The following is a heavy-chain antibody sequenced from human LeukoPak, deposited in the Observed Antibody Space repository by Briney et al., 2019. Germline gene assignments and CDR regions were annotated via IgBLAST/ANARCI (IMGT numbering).Heavy chain of an antibody. CDR2: ISSSSSYI. CDR1: GFTFSSYS. J-gene: IGHJ3*02. CDR3: ARMAVAGTDAFDI. Sequence: GGSLRLSCAASGFTFSSYSMNWVRQAPGKGLEWVSSISSSSSYIYYADSVKGRFTISRDNAKNSLYLQMNSLRAEDTAVCYCARMAVAGTDAFDIWGQGTMVTVSS. D-gene: IGHD6-19*01. V-gene: IGHV3-21*01.